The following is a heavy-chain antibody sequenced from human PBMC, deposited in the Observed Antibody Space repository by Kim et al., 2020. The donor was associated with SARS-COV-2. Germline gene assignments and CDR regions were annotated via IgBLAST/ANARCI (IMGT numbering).Heavy chain of an antibody. CDR1: GFTVSSNY. J-gene: IGHJ6*03. V-gene: IGHV3-66*01. CDR2: IYSGGST. CDR3: ARAFNYYYYMDV. D-gene: IGHD3-16*01. Sequence: GGSLRLSCAASGFTVSSNYMSWVRQAPGKGLEWVSVIYSGGSTYYADSVKGRFTISRDNSKNTLYLQMNSLRAEDTAVYYCARAFNYYYYMDVWGKGTTVTVSS.